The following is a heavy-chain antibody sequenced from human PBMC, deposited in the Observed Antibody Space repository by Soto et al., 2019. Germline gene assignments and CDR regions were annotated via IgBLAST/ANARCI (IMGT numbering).Heavy chain of an antibody. D-gene: IGHD2-21*02. CDR1: GFRFSDHS. J-gene: IGHJ4*02. CDR3: ARLPKGSLVTA. Sequence: LVESGGGLVHPGESLGLSCEGSGFRFSDHSMNWVLQAPGKGLQWISYISSNGDITYYTDSVKGRFTVTRDNANNALFLQMNSLRDDDTATYYCARLPKGSLVTAWGQGARVTVSS. V-gene: IGHV3-48*02. CDR2: ISSNGDIT.